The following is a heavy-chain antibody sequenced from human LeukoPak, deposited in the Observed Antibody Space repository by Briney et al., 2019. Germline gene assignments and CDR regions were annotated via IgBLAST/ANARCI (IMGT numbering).Heavy chain of an antibody. J-gene: IGHJ4*02. CDR3: ARASSWVPLGY. CDR2: ISSSGSTI. CDR1: GFTFSSYE. D-gene: IGHD1-26*01. Sequence: GGSLRLSCAASGFTFSSYEMNWVRQAPGKGLEWVSYISSSGSTIYYADSVKGRFTISRDNAKNSLYLQMNSLRAEDTAVYYCARASSWVPLGYWGQGTLVTVSS. V-gene: IGHV3-48*03.